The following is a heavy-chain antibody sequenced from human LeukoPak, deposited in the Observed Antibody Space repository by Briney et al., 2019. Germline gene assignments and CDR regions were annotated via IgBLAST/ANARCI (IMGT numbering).Heavy chain of an antibody. J-gene: IGHJ4*02. V-gene: IGHV3-23*01. CDR2: ISGSGGST. Sequence: PGGSLRLSCAASGFTFSAYYMSWVRQAPGKGLEWVSAISGSGGSTYYADSVKGRFTISRDNSKNTLYLQMNSLRAEDTAVYYCAKAPLYDILTGYSHFDYWGQGTLVTVSS. D-gene: IGHD3-9*01. CDR3: AKAPLYDILTGYSHFDY. CDR1: GFTFSAYY.